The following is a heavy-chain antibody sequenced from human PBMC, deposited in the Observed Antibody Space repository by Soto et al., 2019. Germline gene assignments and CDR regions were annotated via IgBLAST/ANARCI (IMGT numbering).Heavy chain of an antibody. D-gene: IGHD6-6*01. J-gene: IGHJ5*02. CDR1: GGSISSSSYY. Sequence: SETLSLTCTVSGGSISSSSYYWGWIRQPPGKGLEWIGSIYYSGSTYYNPSLKSRVTISVDTSKNQFSLKLSSVTAADTAVYYCARHNEQLVSHWFDPWGQGTLVTVSS. V-gene: IGHV4-39*01. CDR3: ARHNEQLVSHWFDP. CDR2: IYYSGST.